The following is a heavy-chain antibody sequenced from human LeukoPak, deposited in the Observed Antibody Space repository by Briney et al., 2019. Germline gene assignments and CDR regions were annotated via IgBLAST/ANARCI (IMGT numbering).Heavy chain of an antibody. V-gene: IGHV4-59*01. CDR1: GGSISSDD. J-gene: IGHJ4*02. Sequence: PSETLSLTCTVSGGSISSDDWSWIRQPPGKGLEWIGDIYYSGSTNYNPSLKSRGTISVATSKTQFCLKLTSVTAADTAVYSCARIPAGYNHFAYWGQGTLVTVSS. CDR2: IYYSGST. CDR3: ARIPAGYNHFAY. D-gene: IGHD5-24*01.